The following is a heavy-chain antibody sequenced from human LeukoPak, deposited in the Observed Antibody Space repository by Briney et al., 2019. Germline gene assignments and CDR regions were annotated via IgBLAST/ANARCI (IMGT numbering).Heavy chain of an antibody. Sequence: SETLSLTGTVSGGSISSYYLSWIRQPAGKGLDWIGRIYTSGSTNYNPSLKSRVTMSVDTPKNQFSLKLSSVTAADTAVYYCARTLVYGGVDYWGQGTLVTVSS. CDR2: IYTSGST. J-gene: IGHJ4*02. CDR3: ARTLVYGGVDY. D-gene: IGHD5/OR15-5a*01. V-gene: IGHV4-4*07. CDR1: GGSISSYY.